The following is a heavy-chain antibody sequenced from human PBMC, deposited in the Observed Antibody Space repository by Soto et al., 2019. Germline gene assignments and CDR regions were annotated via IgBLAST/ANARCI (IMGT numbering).Heavy chain of an antibody. CDR2: IDPSDSYT. D-gene: IGHD6-19*01. V-gene: IGHV5-10-1*01. CDR3: ARQSSGWYYFDY. J-gene: IGHJ4*02. CDR1: GYSFTSYW. Sequence: VESLKISCKGSGYSFTSYWISWVRQMLGKVLEWMGRIDPSDSYTNYSPSSQGHVTISADKSISTAYLQWSSLKASDTAMYYCARQSSGWYYFDYWGQGTLVTVSS.